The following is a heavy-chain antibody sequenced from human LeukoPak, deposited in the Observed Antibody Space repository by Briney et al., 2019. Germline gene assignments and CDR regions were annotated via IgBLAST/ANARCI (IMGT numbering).Heavy chain of an antibody. CDR1: GYTFTSYS. CDR3: ARNSGSGSYHFDY. V-gene: IGHV1-18*01. CDR2: ISAYNGNT. Sequence: ASVKVSCKASGYTFTSYSFSWVRRAPGHGLEWMGWISAYNGNTNYAQKLQGRVTMTTDTSTSTAYMELRSLRSGDTAGYYCARNSGSGSYHFDYWGQGTLVTVSS. D-gene: IGHD1-26*01. J-gene: IGHJ4*02.